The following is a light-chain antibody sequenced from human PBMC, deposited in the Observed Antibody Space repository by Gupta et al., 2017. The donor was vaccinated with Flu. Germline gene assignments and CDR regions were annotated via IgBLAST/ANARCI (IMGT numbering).Light chain of an antibody. CDR1: ENIKRN. CDR3: QHYSYWPPWT. J-gene: IGKJ1*01. Sequence: PGTLSVSAGETATLSGRASENIKRNLTWYQQKPGQAPRLLIYGATTRANGVPDRFRGRGSGTEFTLSISSLQSEGFAFYYCQHYSYWPPWTFGQGTKVENK. CDR2: GAT. V-gene: IGKV3-15*01.